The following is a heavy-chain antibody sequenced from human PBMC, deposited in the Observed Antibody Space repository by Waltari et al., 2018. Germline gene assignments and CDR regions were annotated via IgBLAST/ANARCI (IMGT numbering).Heavy chain of an antibody. CDR2: IYYSGGP. Sequence: QVQLQESGPGLVKPSETLSLTCTVSGGSISSHYWSWIRQPPGKGLEWIGYIYYSGGPNYNPSLKSRVTISVDTSKNQFSLKLSSVTAADTAVYYCASYLVVNYAFDIWGQGTMVTVSS. CDR3: ASYLVVNYAFDI. V-gene: IGHV4-59*11. CDR1: GGSISSHY. J-gene: IGHJ3*02. D-gene: IGHD3-22*01.